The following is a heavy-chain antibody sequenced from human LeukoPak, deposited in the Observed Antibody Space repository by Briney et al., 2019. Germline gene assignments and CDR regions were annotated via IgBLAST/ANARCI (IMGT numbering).Heavy chain of an antibody. CDR2: IYHSGST. Sequence: SETLSLTCAVSGGSISSGGYSWSWIRQPPGKGLEWIGYIYHSGSTYYNPSLKSRVTISVDRSKNQFSLKLSSVTAADTAVYYCARDEYYDSSGYYVRPYWGQGTLVTVSS. CDR3: ARDEYYDSSGYYVRPY. CDR1: GGSISSGGYS. V-gene: IGHV4-30-2*01. J-gene: IGHJ4*02. D-gene: IGHD3-22*01.